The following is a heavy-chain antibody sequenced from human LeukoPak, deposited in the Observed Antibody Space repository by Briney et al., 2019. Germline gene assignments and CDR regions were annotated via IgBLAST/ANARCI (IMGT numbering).Heavy chain of an antibody. CDR1: GGSISSYY. Sequence: SETLSLTCTVSGGSISSYYWSWIRQPPGKGLEWIGYIYYSGSTNYSPSLKSRVTISVDTSKNQFSLKLSSVTAADTAVYYCAREGSSGWYGHDYWGQGTLVTVSS. J-gene: IGHJ4*02. V-gene: IGHV4-59*01. CDR3: AREGSSGWYGHDY. CDR2: IYYSGST. D-gene: IGHD6-19*01.